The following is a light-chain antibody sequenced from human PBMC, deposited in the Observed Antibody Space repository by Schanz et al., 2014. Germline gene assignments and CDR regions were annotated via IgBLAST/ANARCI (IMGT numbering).Light chain of an antibody. CDR2: WAS. Sequence: DIVMTQSPDSLAVSLGERATVNCKASQSVLYRSTNKNYVAWYQHKPGQPPKLLIYWASTRESGVPDRFSGSGSGTDFTLTITSLQAEDVAVYYCQQYYSTPSFGGGTKVEIK. J-gene: IGKJ4*01. CDR1: QSVLYRSTNKNY. V-gene: IGKV4-1*01. CDR3: QQYYSTPS.